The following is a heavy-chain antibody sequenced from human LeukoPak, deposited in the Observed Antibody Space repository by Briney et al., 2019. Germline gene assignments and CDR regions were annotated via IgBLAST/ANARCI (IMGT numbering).Heavy chain of an antibody. J-gene: IGHJ4*02. Sequence: GGSLRLSCAASGFFFSDSAMAWVRQAPGKGLEWVSTTTGRGDNTHYADSVEGRFTFSRDNSKNTLYLQMNSLRAEDTAVYYCAKGSRDFWSGYHIRYYFDYWGQGTLVTVSS. D-gene: IGHD3-3*01. CDR3: AKGSRDFWSGYHIRYYFDY. CDR1: GFFFSDSA. V-gene: IGHV3-23*01. CDR2: TTGRGDNT.